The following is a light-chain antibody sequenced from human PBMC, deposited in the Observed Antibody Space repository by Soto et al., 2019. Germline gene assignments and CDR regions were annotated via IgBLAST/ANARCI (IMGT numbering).Light chain of an antibody. CDR1: NSNIGSNT. J-gene: IGLJ1*01. Sequence: QSVLTQPPSASGTPGQRVTISCSGSNSNIGSNTVSWYQHLPGTAPKLLIYSDLQRPSGVPDRFSGSKSGTSASLAISGLQSEDEADYYCAAWDDRLTGYVFGTGTKLTVL. CDR2: SDL. V-gene: IGLV1-44*01. CDR3: AAWDDRLTGYV.